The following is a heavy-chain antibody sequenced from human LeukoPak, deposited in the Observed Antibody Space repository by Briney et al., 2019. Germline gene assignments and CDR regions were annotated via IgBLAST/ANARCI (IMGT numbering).Heavy chain of an antibody. D-gene: IGHD2-21*01. V-gene: IGHV3-30*04. CDR1: GFTFGAYA. CDR2: ISYDGNNG. J-gene: IGHJ4*02. CDR3: AKGRSAYCGGDCLSLDY. Sequence: GGSLRLSCAASGFTFGAYAMHWVRQSPGKGLEWVALISYDGNNGWYADSVKGRFTISRDNSKNTLYLQMNSLRAEDTAVYYCAKGRSAYCGGDCLSLDYWGQGTLVTVSS.